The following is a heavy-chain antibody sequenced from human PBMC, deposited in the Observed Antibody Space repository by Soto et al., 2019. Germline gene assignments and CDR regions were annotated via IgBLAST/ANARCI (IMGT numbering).Heavy chain of an antibody. V-gene: IGHV1-69*02. CDR2: IIPILGIA. Sequence: QVQLVHSGAEVKKPGSSVHVSCKASGGTFSSYTISWVRQAPGQGLEWMGRIIPILGIANYAQKFQGRVTITADKSTSTAYKELSSLRSEDTSVYYCARGKSLFTAMVYWYFDLWCRGTLVTVSS. CDR1: GGTFSSYT. D-gene: IGHD5-18*01. CDR3: ARGKSLFTAMVYWYFDL. J-gene: IGHJ2*01.